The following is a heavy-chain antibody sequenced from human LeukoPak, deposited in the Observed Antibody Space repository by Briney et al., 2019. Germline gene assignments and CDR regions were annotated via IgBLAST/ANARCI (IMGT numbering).Heavy chain of an antibody. Sequence: SETLSLTCTVSGGSSTSGSYYWGWIRQPPGKGLEWIGSIYYNGGAYYNPSLKSRVTISVDTSKNQFSLKLSSVTAADMAVYYCARLSGTHYEAIDYWGQGTLVTVSS. V-gene: IGHV4-39*01. J-gene: IGHJ4*02. CDR1: GGSSTSGSYY. CDR3: ARLSGTHYEAIDY. CDR2: IYYNGGA. D-gene: IGHD1-14*01.